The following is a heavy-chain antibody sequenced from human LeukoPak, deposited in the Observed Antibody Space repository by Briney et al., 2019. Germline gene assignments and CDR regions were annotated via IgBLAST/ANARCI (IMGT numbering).Heavy chain of an antibody. CDR2: IIPIFGTA. J-gene: IGHJ4*02. CDR1: GGTFSSYA. V-gene: IGHV1-69*01. Sequence: GSSVKVSCKASGGTFSSYAISWVRQAPGQGLEWMGGIIPIFGTANYAQKFQGRVMITADESTSTAYMELSSLRSEDTAVYYCARGSAIHGTVSQDYWGQGTLVTVSS. CDR3: ARGSAIHGTVSQDY. D-gene: IGHD2-2*02.